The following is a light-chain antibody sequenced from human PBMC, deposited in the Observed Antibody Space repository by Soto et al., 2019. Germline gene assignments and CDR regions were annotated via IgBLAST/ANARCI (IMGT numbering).Light chain of an antibody. CDR3: SSYRNIRTPYVV. CDR2: EVF. J-gene: IGLJ2*01. Sequence: QSALTQPASVSGSPGQSVTISCTGTSSDVGGFYFVSWYQQHPGKAPKLLIYEVFNRPSGVSNRFSGSKSGNTASLTISGLQAEDEADDYCSSYRNIRTPYVVFGGRTKLTVL. V-gene: IGLV2-14*01. CDR1: SSDVGGFYF.